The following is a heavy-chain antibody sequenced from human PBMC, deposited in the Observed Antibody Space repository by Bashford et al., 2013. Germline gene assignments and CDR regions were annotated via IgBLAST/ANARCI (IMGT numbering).Heavy chain of an antibody. CDR2: IYNSGST. CDR3: ARAPSGGETDAFDI. CDR1: GGSIRSGDYY. J-gene: IGHJ3*02. Sequence: SETLSLTCSVSGGSIRSGDYYWSWIRQHPGKGLEWIGYIYNSGSTYYNPSLKSRVTISVDTSKKQFSLKLTSVSAADTAVYYCARAPSGGETDAFDIWGQGTMVTVSS. V-gene: IGHV4-31*03. D-gene: IGHD3-16*01.